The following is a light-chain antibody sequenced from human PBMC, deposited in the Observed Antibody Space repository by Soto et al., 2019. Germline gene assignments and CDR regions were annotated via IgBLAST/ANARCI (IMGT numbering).Light chain of an antibody. Sequence: QSVLTQPASVSGSPGQSITISCTGTSSDVGSYNLVSWYQQHPGKAPKLIIFEGSKRPSGVSNRFSGSKSGNTASLTIAGLQAEYEADYYCCSYAGSSTHVLLGGGTKLTVL. CDR3: CSYAGSSTHVL. CDR2: EGS. V-gene: IGLV2-23*01. CDR1: SSDVGSYNL. J-gene: IGLJ2*01.